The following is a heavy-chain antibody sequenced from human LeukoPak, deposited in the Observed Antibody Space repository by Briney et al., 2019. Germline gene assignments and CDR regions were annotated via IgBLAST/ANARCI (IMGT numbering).Heavy chain of an antibody. V-gene: IGHV4-34*01. CDR3: ARGPPYDSSGLDY. J-gene: IGHJ4*02. Sequence: TPGGSLRLSCAASGFTFSSYAMSWIRQPPGKGLEWIGEINHSGSTNYNPSLKSRVTISVDTSKNQFSLKLSSVTAADTAVYYCARGPPYDSSGLDYWGQGTLVTVSS. CDR2: INHSGST. D-gene: IGHD3-22*01. CDR1: GFTFSSYA.